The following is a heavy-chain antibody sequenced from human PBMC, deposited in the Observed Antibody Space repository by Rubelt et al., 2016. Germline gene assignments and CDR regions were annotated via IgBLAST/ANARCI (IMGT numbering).Heavy chain of an antibody. V-gene: IGHV4-59*08. CDR1: GGSISSYY. D-gene: IGHD4-17*01. Sequence: QVQLQESGPGLVKPSETLSLTCAVSGGSISSYYWSWIRQPPGKGLEWIGYVYYSGSTNYNPSLKSRVTISVDTSKNNFSLKLSSVTAADTAVYYCASSTVTNRYWYFDLWGRGTLVTVSS. CDR2: VYYSGST. CDR3: ASSTVTNRYWYFDL. J-gene: IGHJ2*01.